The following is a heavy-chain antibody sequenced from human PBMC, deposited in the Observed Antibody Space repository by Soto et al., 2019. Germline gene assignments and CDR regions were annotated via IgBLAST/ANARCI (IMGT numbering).Heavy chain of an antibody. Sequence: QVQLQQWGAGLLKSSETLSLNCAVYGGSFSGYYWSWIRQPPGKGLEWIGEINHRGSINYNPSLKCRVSMSVDTAKNQFSLKLISVTASYTAVFYCARGARMRIPAASGRDYYYHCLDVWGQGTAVTVSS. D-gene: IGHD2-15*01. CDR1: GGSFSGYY. J-gene: IGHJ6*02. CDR2: INHRGSI. V-gene: IGHV4-34*01. CDR3: ARGARMRIPAASGRDYYYHCLDV.